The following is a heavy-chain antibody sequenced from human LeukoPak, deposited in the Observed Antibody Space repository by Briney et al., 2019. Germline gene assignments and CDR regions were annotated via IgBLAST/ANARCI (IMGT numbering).Heavy chain of an antibody. CDR3: ARVRIPTVTTGVHYFDY. CDR2: ISSSGSTI. D-gene: IGHD4-17*01. CDR1: GFTFSDYY. V-gene: IGHV3-11*04. Sequence: TGGSLRLSCAASGFTFSDYYMSWTRQAPGKGLEWVSYISSSGSTIYYADSVKGRFTISRDNAKNSLYLQMNSLRAEDTAVYYCARVRIPTVTTGVHYFDYWGQGTLVTVSS. J-gene: IGHJ4*02.